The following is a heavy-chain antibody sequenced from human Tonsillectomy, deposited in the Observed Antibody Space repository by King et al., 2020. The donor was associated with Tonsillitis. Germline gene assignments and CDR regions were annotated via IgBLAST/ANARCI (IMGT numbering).Heavy chain of an antibody. Sequence: EVQLVESGGGLVQPGGSLRLSCADSGFTFSSYAMSWVRQAPGKGLEWVSAITNSGGSPYYADSVKGRFTISRDNSKNTLYLQINSQGAEDTAAYYCATGTAGGYWGQGTLVTVSS. CDR3: ATGTAGGY. D-gene: IGHD1-14*01. V-gene: IGHV3-23*04. CDR2: ITNSGGSP. J-gene: IGHJ4*02. CDR1: GFTFSSYA.